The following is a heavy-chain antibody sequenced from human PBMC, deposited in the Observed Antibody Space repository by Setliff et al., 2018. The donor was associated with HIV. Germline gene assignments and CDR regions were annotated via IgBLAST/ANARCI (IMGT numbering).Heavy chain of an antibody. CDR1: GFTFSIYA. J-gene: IGHJ4*02. Sequence: PGGSLRLSCAASGFTFSIYALSWVRQGTGKGLEWVSTISGSGGLIFYADSVRGRFTISRDNSKNTVYLQMNSLRAEDTAVYYCAKHEYCNGDSCYHLDYWGQGIPVTVSS. CDR2: ISGSGGLI. D-gene: IGHD2-15*01. V-gene: IGHV3-23*01. CDR3: AKHEYCNGDSCYHLDY.